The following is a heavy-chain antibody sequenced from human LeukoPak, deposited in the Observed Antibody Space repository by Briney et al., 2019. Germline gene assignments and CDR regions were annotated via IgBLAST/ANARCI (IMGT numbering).Heavy chain of an antibody. V-gene: IGHV4-34*01. J-gene: IGHJ4*02. CDR1: GGSFSGYY. D-gene: IGHD3-10*01. CDR2: INHSGST. Sequence: KPSETLSLTCAVYGGSFSGYYRSWIRQPPGKGLEWIGEINHSGSTNYNPSLKSRVTISVDTSKNQFSLKLSSVTAADTAVYYCARIGGFGELLYESTDWGQGTLVTVSS. CDR3: ARIGGFGELLYESTD.